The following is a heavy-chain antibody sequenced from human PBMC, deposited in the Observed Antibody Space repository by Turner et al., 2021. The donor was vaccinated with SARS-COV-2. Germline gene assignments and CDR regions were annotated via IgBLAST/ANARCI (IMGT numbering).Heavy chain of an antibody. CDR1: GGSITSYY. CDR2: VYYDGSS. Sequence: QVQLQESGPGLVKPSETLSLTCSVAGGSITSYYWSWIRQAPGKGLECIGYVYYDGSSNYNPSLKSRVTISVDTSKNQFSLKLTSVTAADTAVYYCASGSGSYSAWYFDYWGQGTLVTVSS. V-gene: IGHV4-59*01. D-gene: IGHD2-21*02. J-gene: IGHJ4*02. CDR3: ASGSGSYSAWYFDY.